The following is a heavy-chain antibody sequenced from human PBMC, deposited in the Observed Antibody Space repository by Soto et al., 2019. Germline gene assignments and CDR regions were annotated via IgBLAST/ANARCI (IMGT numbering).Heavy chain of an antibody. CDR2: IYWDDDK. D-gene: IGHD4-17*01. Sequence: QITLKESGPTLVKPTQTLTLTCTFSGFSLSTSGVGVGWIRQPPGKALEWLALIYWDDDKRYSPSLKSRLTITKDTSKNQVVLTMTNMDPVDTATYYCGHRHTVTLYNWFDPWGQGTLVTVSS. CDR3: GHRHTVTLYNWFDP. CDR1: GFSLSTSGVG. J-gene: IGHJ5*02. V-gene: IGHV2-5*02.